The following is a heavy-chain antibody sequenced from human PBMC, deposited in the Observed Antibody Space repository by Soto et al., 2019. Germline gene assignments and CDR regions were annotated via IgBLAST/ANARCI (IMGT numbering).Heavy chain of an antibody. V-gene: IGHV3-23*01. CDR2: ISGSGGST. Sequence: EVQLLESEGGLVQPGGSLRLSCAASGFTFSSYAMSWVRQAPGKGLEWVSAISGSGGSTYYADSVKGRFTISRDNSKNTLYLQMNSLRAEDTAVYYCAKDSAVVAATLYGWFDPWGQGTLVTVSS. J-gene: IGHJ5*02. D-gene: IGHD2-15*01. CDR3: AKDSAVVAATLYGWFDP. CDR1: GFTFSSYA.